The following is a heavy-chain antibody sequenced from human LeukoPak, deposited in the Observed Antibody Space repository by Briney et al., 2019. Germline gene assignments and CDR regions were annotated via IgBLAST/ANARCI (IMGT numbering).Heavy chain of an antibody. D-gene: IGHD3-9*01. CDR1: GGSISSYY. V-gene: IGHV4-59*01. J-gene: IGHJ5*02. CDR3: ARERYFDWLSPGGWFDP. CDR2: VYYSGST. Sequence: SETLSLTCTLPGGSISSYYWSWIRQPPGKGLVWLGYVYYSGSTNYNPSLKSRVTISVDTSKNQFSLKLSSVTAADTAVYYCARERYFDWLSPGGWFDPWGQGTLVTVSS.